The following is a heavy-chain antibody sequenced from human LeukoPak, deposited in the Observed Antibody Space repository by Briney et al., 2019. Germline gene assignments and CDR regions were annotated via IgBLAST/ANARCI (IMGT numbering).Heavy chain of an antibody. CDR2: ISSSGSNI. J-gene: IGHJ4*02. D-gene: IGHD4-11*01. V-gene: IGHV3-11*04. CDR3: ASLGPPYRISDY. Sequence: GGSLRLSCAASGFTFSDYSMSWFRQAPGKGLEWVSYISSSGSNIYYADSVKGRFTISRDNAKNSLYLQMNSLRAEDTAMYYCASLGPPYRISDYWGQGTLVTVSS. CDR1: GFTFSDYS.